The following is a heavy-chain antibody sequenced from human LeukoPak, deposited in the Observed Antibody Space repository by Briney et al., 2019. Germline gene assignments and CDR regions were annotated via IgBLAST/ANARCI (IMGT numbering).Heavy chain of an antibody. CDR3: ARGSVTGTTDPFDY. V-gene: IGHV4-59*01. J-gene: IGHJ4*02. D-gene: IGHD1-20*01. CDR1: GGSISSYY. Sequence: SETLSLTCTVSGGSISSYYWSWIRQPPGKGLEWIRYIYYSGSTNYNPSLKSRVTISVDTSKNQFSLKLSSVTAADTAVYYCARGSVTGTTDPFDYWGQGTLVTVSS. CDR2: IYYSGST.